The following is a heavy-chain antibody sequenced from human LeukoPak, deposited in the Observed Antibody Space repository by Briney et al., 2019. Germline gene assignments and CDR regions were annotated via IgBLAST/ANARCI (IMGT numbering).Heavy chain of an antibody. CDR2: INPNSGGT. V-gene: IGHV1-2*02. CDR1: GYTFTGYY. CDR3: ARVQVAGIPGGAFDI. Sequence: ASVKVSCKASGYTFTGYYMHWVRQAPGQGLEWVGWINPNSGGTNYAQKFQGRVTMTRDTSISTAYMELSRLRSDDTAVYYCARVQVAGIPGGAFDIWGQGTMVTVSS. J-gene: IGHJ3*02. D-gene: IGHD6-19*01.